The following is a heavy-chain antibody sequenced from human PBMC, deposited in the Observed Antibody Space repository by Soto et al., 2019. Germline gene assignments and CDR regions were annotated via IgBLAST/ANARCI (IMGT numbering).Heavy chain of an antibody. V-gene: IGHV4-30-4*01. J-gene: IGHJ6*02. D-gene: IGHD2-2*01. CDR2: IYYSGST. CDR1: GGSISSGDYY. CDR3: AREIVPAAIDYYGMDV. Sequence: SETLSLTCTVSGGSISSGDYYWSWIRQPPGKGLEWIGYIYYSGSTYYNPSLKSRVTISVDTSKNQFSLKLSSVTAADTVVYYCAREIVPAAIDYYGMDVWGQGTTVTVSS.